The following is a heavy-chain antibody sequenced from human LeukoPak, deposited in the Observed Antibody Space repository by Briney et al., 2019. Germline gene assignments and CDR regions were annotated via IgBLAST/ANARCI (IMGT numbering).Heavy chain of an antibody. Sequence: PGASLRLSCAASGFTFSSYAMSWVRQAPGKGLEWVSAISGSGGSAYYADSVKGRFTISRDNSKNTLYLQMNSLRAEDTAVYYCAKGGTMVRGTNYFDYWGQGTLVTVSS. V-gene: IGHV3-23*01. CDR2: ISGSGGSA. D-gene: IGHD3-10*01. J-gene: IGHJ4*02. CDR1: GFTFSSYA. CDR3: AKGGTMVRGTNYFDY.